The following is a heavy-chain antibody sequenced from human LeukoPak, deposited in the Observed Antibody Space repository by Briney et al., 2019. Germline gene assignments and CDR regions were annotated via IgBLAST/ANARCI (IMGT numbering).Heavy chain of an antibody. CDR3: VRHVHSPSFDP. V-gene: IGHV4-39*01. CDR2: IHYTGST. CDR1: GGSINSSTYY. J-gene: IGHJ5*02. Sequence: SETLSLTCSVSGGSINSSTYYWSWVRLPPENGLEWIASIHYTGSTYYNPSLKSRSTISRDPPKNQFSLTLTSVIDADTAVYYCVRHVHSPSFDPWGQGTLVTVSS.